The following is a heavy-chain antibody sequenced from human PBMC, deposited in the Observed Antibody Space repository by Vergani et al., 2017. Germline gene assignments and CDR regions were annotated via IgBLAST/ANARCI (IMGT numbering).Heavy chain of an antibody. Sequence: EVQLLESGGGLVKPGGSLRLSCAASGFTFSNAWMSWVRQAPGQGLEWVGRIKSKTDGGTTDYAAPVKGRFTISRDDSKNTLYLQMNSLKTEDTAVYYXTTVPDIVVVPAAIYFDCWGQGTLVTVSS. CDR3: TTVPDIVVVPAAIYFDC. CDR1: GFTFSNAW. D-gene: IGHD2-2*01. V-gene: IGHV3-15*01. CDR2: IKSKTDGGTT. J-gene: IGHJ4*02.